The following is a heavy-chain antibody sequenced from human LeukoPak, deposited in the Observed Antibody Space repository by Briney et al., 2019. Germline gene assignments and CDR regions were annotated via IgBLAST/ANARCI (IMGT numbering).Heavy chain of an antibody. Sequence: SETLSLTCTVSGGSISSSSYYWGWIRQPPGKGLEWIGSIYYSGSTYYNPSLKSRVTISVDTSKNQFSLKLSSVTAADTAVYYCARNSKHRQWLVVGYFDYWGQGTLVTVSS. V-gene: IGHV4-39*07. CDR2: IYYSGST. D-gene: IGHD6-19*01. CDR1: GGSISSSSYY. CDR3: ARNSKHRQWLVVGYFDY. J-gene: IGHJ4*02.